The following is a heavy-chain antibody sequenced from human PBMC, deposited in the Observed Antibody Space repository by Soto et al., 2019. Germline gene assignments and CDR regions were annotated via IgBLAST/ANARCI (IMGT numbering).Heavy chain of an antibody. CDR2: ISSSGST. CDR1: GDSIGGVGY. D-gene: IGHD2-21*02. J-gene: IGHJ5*02. CDR3: ARSGVTGIVIPSHWFDP. V-gene: IGHV4-31*03. Sequence: SETLSLTCTVSGDSIGGVGYWSWIRQFPGRGLEWIGCISSSGSTYYNPALNNRISLSRDTSQNQFSLKLLSVTAADTAIYYCARSGVTGIVIPSHWFDPWGQGTLVTAPQ.